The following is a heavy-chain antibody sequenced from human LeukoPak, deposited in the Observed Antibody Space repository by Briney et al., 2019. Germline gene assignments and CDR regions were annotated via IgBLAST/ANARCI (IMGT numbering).Heavy chain of an antibody. Sequence: SETLSLTCAVYGGSFSDYYWSWIRQPPGKGLEWIGYIYYSGTTNYNPSLNSRVTISLDTSKKQFSLNLRSVTAADTAVYFCARYWSGFDYWGQGTLVTVSS. J-gene: IGHJ4*02. V-gene: IGHV4-34*11. D-gene: IGHD3-3*01. CDR2: IYYSGTT. CDR3: ARYWSGFDY. CDR1: GGSFSDYY.